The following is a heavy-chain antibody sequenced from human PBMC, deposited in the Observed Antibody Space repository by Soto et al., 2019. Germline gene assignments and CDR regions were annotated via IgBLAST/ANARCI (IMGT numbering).Heavy chain of an antibody. Sequence: EVQLVESGGGLVRPGGSLRLSCAASGFTFSSYTMSWVRQAPGKGLEWVSSISTTSTYIVYADSVKGRFTISRDNARNSLYLQVNSLRAEDSAVYYCRQEEYADWGQGTLVTVSS. CDR3: RQEEYAD. V-gene: IGHV3-21*01. CDR2: ISTTSTYI. D-gene: IGHD2-2*01. J-gene: IGHJ4*02. CDR1: GFTFSSYT.